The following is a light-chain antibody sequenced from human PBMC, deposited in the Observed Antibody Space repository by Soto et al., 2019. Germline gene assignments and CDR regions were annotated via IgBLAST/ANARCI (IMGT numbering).Light chain of an antibody. CDR1: QSITTY. CDR2: DAS. Sequence: DIQMTQSPSSLSASVGDRVTITCRASQSITTYLNWYQQKPGKAPKLLIHDASTLQSGVPSRFSGSGSGIDFTLTITSLQPDDSATYYFQQSHSPPITFGQGTRLEIK. CDR3: QQSHSPPIT. J-gene: IGKJ5*01. V-gene: IGKV1-39*01.